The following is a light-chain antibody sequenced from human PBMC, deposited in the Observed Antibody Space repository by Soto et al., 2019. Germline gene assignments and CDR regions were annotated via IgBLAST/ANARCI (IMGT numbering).Light chain of an antibody. CDR1: QSISSY. CDR2: AAS. Sequence: DIQMTQSPSSLSASVGDRVTITCRASQSISSYLNWYQQKPGKATKLLIYAASSLQSGVPSRFSASGSGTDFTLTISSLQPEDFATYYCQQSYSTLPWTFGQGTKVDIK. V-gene: IGKV1-39*01. CDR3: QQSYSTLPWT. J-gene: IGKJ1*01.